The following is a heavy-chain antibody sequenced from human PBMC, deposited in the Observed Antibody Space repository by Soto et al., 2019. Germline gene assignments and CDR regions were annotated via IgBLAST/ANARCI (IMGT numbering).Heavy chain of an antibody. J-gene: IGHJ6*02. CDR2: ISSSSSYI. Sequence: GSLRLYCAASGFTFSSYSMNGVRQAPGKGLEWVSSISSSSSYIYYADSVKGRFTISRDNAKNSLYLQMNSLRAEDTAVYYCPRSLIAAPQTGYYYGMDVWGQGTTLTVSS. CDR1: GFTFSSYS. CDR3: PRSLIAAPQTGYYYGMDV. D-gene: IGHD6-13*01. V-gene: IGHV3-21*01.